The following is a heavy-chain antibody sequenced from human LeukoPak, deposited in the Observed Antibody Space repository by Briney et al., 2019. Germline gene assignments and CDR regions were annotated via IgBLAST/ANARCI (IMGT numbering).Heavy chain of an antibody. V-gene: IGHV3-73*01. Sequence: PGGSLRLSCAAYGSTFSGSAMHWVRQASGKGLEWVGRIRSKANSYATAYAASVKGRFTISRDDSKNTAYLQMNSLKTEDTAVYYCTSRAVADSADIWGQGTMVTVSS. CDR2: IRSKANSYAT. J-gene: IGHJ3*02. CDR3: TSRAVADSADI. CDR1: GSTFSGSA. D-gene: IGHD6-19*01.